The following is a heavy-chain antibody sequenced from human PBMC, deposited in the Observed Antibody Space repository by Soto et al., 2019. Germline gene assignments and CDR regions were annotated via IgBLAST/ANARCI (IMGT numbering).Heavy chain of an antibody. J-gene: IGHJ6*02. CDR3: ARGDCSSTSCPPGYYYYGMDV. V-gene: IGHV1-2*06. CDR2: INPKSGGT. CDR1: GYSFTDYH. Sequence: ASLKVSCKASGYSFTDYHIHWVRQAPGQGLEWLGRINPKSGGTSYAQKFQGRVTMTRDTSTSTVYMELSSLRSEDTAVYYCARGDCSSTSCPPGYYYYGMDVWGQGTTVTVSS. D-gene: IGHD2-2*01.